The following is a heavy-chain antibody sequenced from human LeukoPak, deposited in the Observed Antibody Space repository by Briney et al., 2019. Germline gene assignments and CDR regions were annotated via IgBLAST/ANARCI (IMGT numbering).Heavy chain of an antibody. CDR3: AKEATGRGPVDY. J-gene: IGHJ4*02. Sequence: GGSLRLSCAASGFDFSNYSINWVRQAPGKGLEWVSSISSSSSYIYYADSLKGRFTISRDNAKNSLYLQMNSLRVEDTAVYYCAKEATGRGPVDYWGQGTLVIVSS. D-gene: IGHD3-10*01. CDR2: ISSSSSYI. CDR1: GFDFSNYS. V-gene: IGHV3-21*01.